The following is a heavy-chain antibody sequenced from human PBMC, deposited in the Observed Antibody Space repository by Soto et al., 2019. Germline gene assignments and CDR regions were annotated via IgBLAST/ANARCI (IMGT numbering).Heavy chain of an antibody. CDR3: AREPLT. V-gene: IGHV4-31*03. J-gene: IGHJ4*02. Sequence: QVQLQDAGPGLVKPSQTLSLTCTVSGGSIISGGYYWNWIRQNPGKGLEWIGYIYYSGSTYYNPSLKSGVTISVDTSKNQFSLKLSSVTAADTAVYYCAREPLTWCQGILVTVSS. CDR2: IYYSGST. CDR1: GGSIISGGYY.